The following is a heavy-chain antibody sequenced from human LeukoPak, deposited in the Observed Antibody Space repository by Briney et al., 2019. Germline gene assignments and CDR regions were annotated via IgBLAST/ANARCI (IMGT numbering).Heavy chain of an antibody. V-gene: IGHV4-59*08. Sequence: SETLSLTCTVSGGSISSYYRSWIRQPPGKGLEWIGYIYYSASTNYNPSLKSRVTISVDTSKNQFSLKLSSVTAADTAVYYCASFEPVHYYYGMDVWGQRTTVTVSS. CDR2: IYYSAST. CDR1: GGSISSYY. D-gene: IGHD3-10*01. CDR3: ASFEPVHYYYGMDV. J-gene: IGHJ6*02.